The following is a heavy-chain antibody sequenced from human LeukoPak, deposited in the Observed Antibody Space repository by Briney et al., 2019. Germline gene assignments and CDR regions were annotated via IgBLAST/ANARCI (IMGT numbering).Heavy chain of an antibody. V-gene: IGHV3-23*01. D-gene: IGHD2-8*01. CDR2: ISASGGGT. J-gene: IGHJ4*02. CDR1: GLTFSSYP. Sequence: GGSLRLSCAASGLTFSSYPMSWVRQAPGKGLEWVSAISASGGGTYYADSVKGRFTISGDNCRSTVFLQMSSLRAEDTAVYYCAKAPHCPNDVCRYFDYWGQGILVTVSS. CDR3: AKAPHCPNDVCRYFDY.